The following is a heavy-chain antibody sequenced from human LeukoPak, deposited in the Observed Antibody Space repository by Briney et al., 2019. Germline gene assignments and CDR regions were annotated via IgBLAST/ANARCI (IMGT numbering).Heavy chain of an antibody. CDR2: TYYRSKWYN. CDR3: ARDADGVDAFDS. Sequence: SQTLSLTCAISGDSVSSNSAAWNWIRQSPFIRLAWLGRTYYRSKWYNDYAVSVKSRITVNPHTSKNQFSLQLNSVTPEDTAVYYCARDADGVDAFDSWGQGTMVTVSS. CDR1: GDSVSSNSAA. D-gene: IGHD3-3*01. J-gene: IGHJ3*02. V-gene: IGHV6-1*01.